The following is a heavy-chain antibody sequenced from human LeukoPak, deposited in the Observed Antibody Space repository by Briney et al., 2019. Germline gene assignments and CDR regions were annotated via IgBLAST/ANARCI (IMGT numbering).Heavy chain of an antibody. J-gene: IGHJ4*02. CDR1: GFSFNTYA. CDR2: IWHDGGHI. CDR3: AREIFRSGSYPVF. V-gene: IGHV3-33*01. Sequence: GGSLRHSCAPSGFSFNTYAMHCVRHAPGQGLEWVALIWHDGGHIFYSHSVWGQFTISRDNSKNTVYLQRKNLRPADTAVYYCAREIFRSGSYPVFWGQGTLVTVSS. D-gene: IGHD3-10*01.